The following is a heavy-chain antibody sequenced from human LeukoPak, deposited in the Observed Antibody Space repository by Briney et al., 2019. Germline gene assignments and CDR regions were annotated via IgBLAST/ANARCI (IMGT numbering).Heavy chain of an antibody. CDR2: INPNSGNT. D-gene: IGHD5-12*01. Sequence: ASVKVSCKASGYTFTTYDINWVRQATGQGLEWMGWINPNSGNTGYSQEFQGRVTMTRNTSISTAYMKLSSLRSEDTAVYYCVRGSSRYGGYDWGQGTLVTVPS. CDR3: VRGSSRYGGYD. CDR1: GYTFTTYD. J-gene: IGHJ4*02. V-gene: IGHV1-8*01.